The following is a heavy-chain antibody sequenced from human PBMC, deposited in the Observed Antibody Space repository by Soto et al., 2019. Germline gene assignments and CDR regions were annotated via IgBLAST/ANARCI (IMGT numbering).Heavy chain of an antibody. CDR2: IYYSGST. CDR3: ATTCDPFEGSGSQS. V-gene: IGHV4-31*03. D-gene: IGHD3-10*01. CDR1: GGSISSGGYY. J-gene: IGHJ5*02. Sequence: SETLSLTCTVSGGSISSGGYYWSWIRQHPGKGLEWIGYIYYSGSTYYNPSLKSRVTISVDTSKNQFSLKLSSVTAADTAVYYCATTCDPFEGSGSQSWGQGTLVTVSS.